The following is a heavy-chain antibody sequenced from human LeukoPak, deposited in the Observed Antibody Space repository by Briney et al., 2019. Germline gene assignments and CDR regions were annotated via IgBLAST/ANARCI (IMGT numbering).Heavy chain of an antibody. CDR3: ARGDRARQITMVRGALYGAFDI. CDR2: INHSGST. D-gene: IGHD3-10*01. CDR1: GGSVRGYY. Sequence: SETLSLICAVYGGSVRGYYWSWIRQPRGKGLEWIGEINHSGSTNYNPSLKSRVTISVDTSKNQFSLKLSSVTAADTAVYYCARGDRARQITMVRGALYGAFDIWGQGTMVTVSS. J-gene: IGHJ3*02. V-gene: IGHV4-34*01.